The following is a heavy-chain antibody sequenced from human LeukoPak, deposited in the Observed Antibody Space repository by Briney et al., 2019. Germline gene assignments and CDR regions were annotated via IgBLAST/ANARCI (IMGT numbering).Heavy chain of an antibody. CDR2: ISPSGTSM. J-gene: IGHJ4*02. CDR1: GFTFSNYE. CDR3: AKDPRITIFGVVG. Sequence: PGGSLRLSCAASGFTFSNYEMNWVRQAQGKGLEWLSHISPSGTSMYYADSVKGRFTISRDNSKNTLYLQMNSLRAEDTAVYYCAKDPRITIFGVVGWGQGTLVTVSS. V-gene: IGHV3-48*03. D-gene: IGHD3-3*01.